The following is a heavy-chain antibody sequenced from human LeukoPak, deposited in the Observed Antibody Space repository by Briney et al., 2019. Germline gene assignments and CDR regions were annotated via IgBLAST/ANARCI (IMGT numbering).Heavy chain of an antibody. Sequence: QSGGSLRLSCAASGFIFNNYGLIWVRQAPGKGLEWVSAISNDGGGTTYADFVNGRFTISRDNSKNTLFLQMNSLRAEDTALYYCAKGSSGYFADLWGQGTLVTVSS. CDR2: ISNDGGGT. V-gene: IGHV3-23*01. D-gene: IGHD3-22*01. CDR1: GFIFNNYG. J-gene: IGHJ5*02. CDR3: AKGSSGYFADL.